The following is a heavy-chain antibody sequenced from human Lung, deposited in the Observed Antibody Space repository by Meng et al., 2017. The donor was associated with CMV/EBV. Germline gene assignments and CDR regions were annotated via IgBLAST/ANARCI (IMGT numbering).Heavy chain of an antibody. CDR2: IYPHNGGP. CDR1: GDTLIHFF. Sequence: CEVSGDTLIHFFIPWVRQAPGQRLEWMGRIYPHNGGPRFAPRFQARVTVTWDTSISTAYMELRNLRSDDTAAYYCARGRRVGNTAFDYWGQGTLVTVSS. V-gene: IGHV1-2*06. J-gene: IGHJ4*02. D-gene: IGHD1-26*01. CDR3: ARGRRVGNTAFDY.